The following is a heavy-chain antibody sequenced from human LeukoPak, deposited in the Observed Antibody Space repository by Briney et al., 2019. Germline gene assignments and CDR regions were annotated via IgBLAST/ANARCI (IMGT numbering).Heavy chain of an antibody. V-gene: IGHV4-39*07. J-gene: IGHJ4*02. CDR1: GGSISSDTYY. Sequence: SETLSLTCSVSGGSISSDTYYWGWIRQPPGKGLEWIGTMYYSGNTDYNPSLKSRITISVDTSKNQFYLKLTSVTAADTALYYCARDTSFDSSDKIPFDYWGQGTLVTVSS. CDR3: ARDTSFDSSDKIPFDY. D-gene: IGHD3-22*01. CDR2: MYYSGNT.